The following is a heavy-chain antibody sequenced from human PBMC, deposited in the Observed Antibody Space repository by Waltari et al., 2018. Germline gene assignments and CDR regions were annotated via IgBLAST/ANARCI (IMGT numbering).Heavy chain of an antibody. CDR3: ARAGSTLIWGVAE. CDR2: VNPNGGST. D-gene: IGHD2-2*01. CDR1: GYTFSDFY. V-gene: IGHV1-46*04. Sequence: QVQLVQSGAEVKKPGASVKVSCKASGYTFSDFYIHWVRQAPGQGLEWMGRVNPNGGSTTYAPKLQDRVTMTRDTSTSTVYMELSSLRSEDTAVYYCARAGSTLIWGVAEWGQGTLVTVSS. J-gene: IGHJ4*02.